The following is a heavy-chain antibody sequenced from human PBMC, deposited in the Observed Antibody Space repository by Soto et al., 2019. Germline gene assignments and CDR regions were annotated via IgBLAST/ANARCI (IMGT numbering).Heavy chain of an antibody. V-gene: IGHV4-30-2*01. J-gene: IGHJ3*02. CDR3: ARGGALYYYDSSGSDDAFDI. D-gene: IGHD3-22*01. CDR2: IYHSGST. Sequence: SENLSLTCAVSGGSISSGGYSWSWIGQPPGKGLEWIGYIYHSGSTYYNPSLKSRVTISVDRSKNQFSLKLSSVTAADTAVYYCARGGALYYYDSSGSDDAFDIWCQGTMVT. CDR1: GGSISSGGYS.